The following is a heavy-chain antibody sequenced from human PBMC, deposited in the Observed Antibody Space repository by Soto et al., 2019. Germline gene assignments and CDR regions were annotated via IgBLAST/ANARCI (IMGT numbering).Heavy chain of an antibody. D-gene: IGHD6-13*01. CDR2: IYYSGST. J-gene: IGHJ6*04. CDR3: ARDVSNHGVSSNYYYYGMDV. Sequence: AETLSLTCTVSGGSISSYYWSWIRQSPGKGLEWIGYIYYSGSTNYNPSLKSRVTISVDTSKNQFSLNLSSVTAADTAVYYCARDVSNHGVSSNYYYYGMDVWGKGTTVTVSS. CDR1: GGSISSYY. V-gene: IGHV4-59*12.